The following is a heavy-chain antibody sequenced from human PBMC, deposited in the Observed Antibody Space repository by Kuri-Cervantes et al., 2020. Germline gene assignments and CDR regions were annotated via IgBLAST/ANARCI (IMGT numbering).Heavy chain of an antibody. D-gene: IGHD6-13*01. J-gene: IGHJ3*02. V-gene: IGHV3-52*01. CDR1: GFTFSSSW. CDR3: TTEQDSSSWYWYGAFDI. Sequence: GESLKISCAASGFTFSSSWMHWVCQAPEKGLEWVADIQCDGSEKYYVDSVKGRLTISRDNAKNSLYLQVNSLRTEDMTVYYCTTEQDSSSWYWYGAFDIWGQGTMVTVSS. CDR2: IQCDGSEK.